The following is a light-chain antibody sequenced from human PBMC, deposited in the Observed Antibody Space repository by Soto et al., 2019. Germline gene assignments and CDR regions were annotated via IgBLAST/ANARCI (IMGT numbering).Light chain of an antibody. CDR1: QSISSY. CDR2: DTS. CDR3: QQYNNWPPIT. Sequence: EMVLTQSPATLAFCPGVRATVSYRASQSISSYLAWYQQKLGQAPRLLSYDTSTRATGIPARFSGSGSGTEFTLTISSLQSEDFAVYYCQQYNNWPPITFGQGTRLEN. J-gene: IGKJ5*01. V-gene: IGKV3-15*01.